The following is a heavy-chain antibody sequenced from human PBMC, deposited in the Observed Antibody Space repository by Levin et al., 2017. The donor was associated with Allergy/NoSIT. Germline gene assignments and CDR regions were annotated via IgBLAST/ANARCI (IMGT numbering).Heavy chain of an antibody. V-gene: IGHV4-61*01. CDR2: IYYSGST. CDR1: GGSVSSGSYY. D-gene: IGHD4-23*01. Sequence: SETLSLTCTVSGGSVSSGSYYWSWIRQPPGKGLEWIGYIYYSGSTNYNPSLKSRVTISVDTSKNQFSLKLSSVTAADTAVYYCARDPPSDYDGFDYWGQGTLVTVSS. J-gene: IGHJ4*02. CDR3: ARDPPSDYDGFDY.